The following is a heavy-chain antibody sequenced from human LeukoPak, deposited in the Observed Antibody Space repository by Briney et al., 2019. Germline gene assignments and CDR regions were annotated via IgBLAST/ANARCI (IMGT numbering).Heavy chain of an antibody. CDR3: ARPSSYGHGNIDY. CDR1: GYSFTSYW. D-gene: IGHD5-18*01. J-gene: IGHJ4*02. Sequence: RGGSLEISCKGSGYSFTSYWIGWGRPVPGKGVEWMGIIYPGDSDTRYSPSFQGQVTISADKSISTASLQWSSLKASDTAMYYCARPSSYGHGNIDYWGQGTLVTVSS. CDR2: IYPGDSDT. V-gene: IGHV5-51*01.